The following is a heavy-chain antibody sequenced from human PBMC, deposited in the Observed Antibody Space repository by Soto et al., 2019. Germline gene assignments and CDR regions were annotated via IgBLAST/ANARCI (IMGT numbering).Heavy chain of an antibody. CDR2: MNPNSGNT. CDR3: AILADIVVVPAAEYYYYYMDV. J-gene: IGHJ6*03. D-gene: IGHD2-2*01. Sequence: NISCKAPGHTLTRYDINWVRQATGQGLEGMVWMNPNSGNTGYAQKFQGRVTMTRNTSISTAYMELSSLRSEDTAVYYCAILADIVVVPAAEYYYYYMDVWGKGTTVTVSS. V-gene: IGHV1-8*01. CDR1: GHTLTRYD.